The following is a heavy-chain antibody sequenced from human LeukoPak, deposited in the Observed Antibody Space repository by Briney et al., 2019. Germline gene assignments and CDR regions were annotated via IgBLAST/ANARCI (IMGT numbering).Heavy chain of an antibody. CDR3: ARAGRGYNYGFVPSEVDYYYYYMDV. Sequence: SETLSLTCTVSGGSIRSYYWSWIRQSPGKGLEWIGYIYYTGSTNYNSSLKSRVTISLDTSKNQFSLKLSSVTAADTAVYYCARAGRGYNYGFVPSEVDYYYYYMDVWGKGTTVTVSS. J-gene: IGHJ6*03. CDR1: GGSIRSYY. D-gene: IGHD5-18*01. V-gene: IGHV4-59*01. CDR2: IYYTGST.